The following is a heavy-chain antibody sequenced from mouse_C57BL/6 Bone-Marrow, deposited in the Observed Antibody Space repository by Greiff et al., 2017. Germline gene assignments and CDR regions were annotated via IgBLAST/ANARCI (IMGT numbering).Heavy chain of an antibody. Sequence: EVQGVESGGGLVQPGESLILSCEFNEYEFPSHDMFWVCMTPEKRLELVAAINSDGGSTYCPDTMVRRFITSRNNTKKTLYLRMSSLRSEDATLYYCARLAFYYDMDYWGQGTSVTVSS. CDR1: EYEFPSHD. V-gene: IGHV5-2*01. CDR3: ARLAFYYDMDY. CDR2: INSDGGST. J-gene: IGHJ4*01.